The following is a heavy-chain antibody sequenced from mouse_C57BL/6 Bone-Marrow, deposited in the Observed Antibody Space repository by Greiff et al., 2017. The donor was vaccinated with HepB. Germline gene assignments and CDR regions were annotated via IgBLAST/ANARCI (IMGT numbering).Heavy chain of an antibody. D-gene: IGHD2-3*01. CDR2: ISSGGDYI. CDR3: TRDRGLLKYFDV. J-gene: IGHJ1*03. CDR1: GFTFSSYA. V-gene: IGHV5-9-1*02. Sequence: EVKLMESGEGLVKPGGSLKLSCAASGFTFSSYAMSWVRQTPEKRLEWVAYISSGGDYIYYADTVKGRFTISRDNARNTLYLQMSSLKSEDTAMYYCTRDRGLLKYFDVWGTGTTVTVSS.